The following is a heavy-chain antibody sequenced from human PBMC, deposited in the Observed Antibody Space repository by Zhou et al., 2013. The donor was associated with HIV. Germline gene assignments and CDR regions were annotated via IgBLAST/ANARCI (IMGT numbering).Heavy chain of an antibody. J-gene: IGHJ3*02. CDR3: ASQHITIFTVLSGSAFDI. Sequence: QVQLVQSGAEVKNPGSSVKVSCKTSGGTFSSHGISWVRQTPGQGLEWMGRIIPIYGIVNYAQKFQGKVRISADRATSTAYLDLSSLRFEDTAVYYCASQHITIFTVLSGSAFDIWGQGTMVTVSS. CDR1: GGTFSSHG. CDR2: IIPIYGIV. V-gene: IGHV1-69*04. D-gene: IGHD3-3*01.